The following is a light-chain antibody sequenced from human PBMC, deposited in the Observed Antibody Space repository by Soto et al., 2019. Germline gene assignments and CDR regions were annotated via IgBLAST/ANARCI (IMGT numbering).Light chain of an antibody. CDR3: QQYGSSPVT. CDR1: QTVSSY. V-gene: IGKV3-20*01. CDR2: DAS. Sequence: EIVLTQSPATLSLSPGESATLSCRASQTVSSYLLWYQQKRGQAPRLLIYDASNRATGIPDRFSGSGSGSDFTLTISRLEPEEFAVYYCQQYGSSPVTVGQGTKVDIK. J-gene: IGKJ1*01.